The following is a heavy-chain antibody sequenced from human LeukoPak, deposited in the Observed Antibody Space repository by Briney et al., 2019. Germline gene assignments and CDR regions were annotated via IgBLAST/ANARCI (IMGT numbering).Heavy chain of an antibody. CDR3: ARSKSGFSP. D-gene: IGHD3-22*01. V-gene: IGHV1-2*02. Sequence: ASVKVSCKASGYTFTENYIHWVRQAPGHGLGWMGLINPYTGDANYTEKFQGRVTMTRDTSVSTAYMHLSRLRSDDTAVYYCARSKSGFSPWGQGTPVTVPS. J-gene: IGHJ4*02. CDR2: INPYTGDA. CDR1: GYTFTENY.